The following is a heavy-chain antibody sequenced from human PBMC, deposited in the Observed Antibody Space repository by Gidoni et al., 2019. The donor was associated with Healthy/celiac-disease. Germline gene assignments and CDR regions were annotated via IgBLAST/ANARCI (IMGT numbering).Heavy chain of an antibody. J-gene: IGHJ4*02. D-gene: IGHD6-13*01. CDR2: ITCNGGST. Sequence: EVHLVESGGGVVRPGGSLRLSCAASAFPFDDYGMGWVRQAPGKGLECVSGITCNGGSTGYADSVKGRFTISRDNAKNSLYLQMNSLRAEDTALYYCARDGYSSSWSDYWGQGTLVTVSS. V-gene: IGHV3-20*04. CDR3: ARDGYSSSWSDY. CDR1: AFPFDDYG.